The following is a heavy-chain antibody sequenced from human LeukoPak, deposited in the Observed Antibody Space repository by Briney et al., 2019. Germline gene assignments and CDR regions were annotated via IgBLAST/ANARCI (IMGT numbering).Heavy chain of an antibody. CDR3: ARDQERYFDWLLFVGAFDI. CDR2: INPNSGGT. D-gene: IGHD3-9*01. Sequence: ASVKVSCKASGYTFTGYYMHWVRQAPGQGLEWMGWINPNSGGTNYAQKFQGRVTMTRDTSISTAYMELRSLRSDDTAVYYCARDQERYFDWLLFVGAFDIWGQGTMVTVSS. V-gene: IGHV1-2*02. J-gene: IGHJ3*02. CDR1: GYTFTGYY.